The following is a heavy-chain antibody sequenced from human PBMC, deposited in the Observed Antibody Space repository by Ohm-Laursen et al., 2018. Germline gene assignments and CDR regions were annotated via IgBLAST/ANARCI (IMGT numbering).Heavy chain of an antibody. CDR3: AKVSYSGSYYAAFDI. D-gene: IGHD1-26*01. V-gene: IGHV3-9*01. CDR1: GFTFDDYA. Sequence: SLRLSCTATGFTFDDYAMHWVRKAPGKGLEWVSGISWNSGSIGYADSVKGRFTISRDNAKNSLYLQMNSLRAEDTALYYCAKVSYSGSYYAAFDIWGQGTMVTVSS. J-gene: IGHJ3*02. CDR2: ISWNSGSI.